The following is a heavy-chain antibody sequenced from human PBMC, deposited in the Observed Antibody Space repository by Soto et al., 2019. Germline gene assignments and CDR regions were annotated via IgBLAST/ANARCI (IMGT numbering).Heavy chain of an antibody. CDR2: VYYRGRS. D-gene: IGHD4-17*01. Sequence: AETLSLTCTVSGGSVTNSSYYWGWIRQSPGKGLEWIGSVYYRGRSYSKSSVKSRVTISVDTSKNRFSLSLNSVTASDTAVYFCVSQRTTVPTQAYFDYWGPGALVTVSS. CDR1: GGSVTNSSYY. V-gene: IGHV4-39*01. CDR3: VSQRTTVPTQAYFDY. J-gene: IGHJ4*02.